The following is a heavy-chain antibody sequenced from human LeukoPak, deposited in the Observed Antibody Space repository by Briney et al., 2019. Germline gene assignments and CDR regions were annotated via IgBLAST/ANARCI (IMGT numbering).Heavy chain of an antibody. Sequence: SVKVSCKASGGTFSSYAISWVRQAPGQGLEWMGRTIPILGIANYAQKFQGRVTITADKSTSTAYMELSSLRSEDTAVYYCASGYYYDSSGYYYLVYWGQGTLVTVSS. V-gene: IGHV1-69*04. D-gene: IGHD3-22*01. CDR2: TIPILGIA. CDR3: ASGYYYDSSGYYYLVY. CDR1: GGTFSSYA. J-gene: IGHJ4*02.